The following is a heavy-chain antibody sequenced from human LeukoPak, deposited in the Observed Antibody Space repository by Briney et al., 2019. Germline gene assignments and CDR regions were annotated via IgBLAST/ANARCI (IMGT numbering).Heavy chain of an antibody. J-gene: IGHJ4*02. CDR1: GFTFSSYA. CDR3: ARDGGYNWNYGTVFDY. CDR2: ISGSGGST. Sequence: GGSLRLSCAASGFTFSSYAMSWVRQAPGKGLEWVSAISGSGGSTYYADSVKGRFTISRDNSKNTLYLQMNSLRAEDTAVYYCARDGGYNWNYGTVFDYWGQGTLVTVSS. V-gene: IGHV3-23*01. D-gene: IGHD1-7*01.